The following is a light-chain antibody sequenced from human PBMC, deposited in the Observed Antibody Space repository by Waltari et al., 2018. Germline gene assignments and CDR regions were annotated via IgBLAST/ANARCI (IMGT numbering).Light chain of an antibody. CDR2: EVS. Sequence: EIVMTQAPLSLSVTPGQPASMSCKSSQSLLHSDGRARLYWYLQKPGQSPQLLISEVSNRFSGVTERFSGSRSGTDFTLKISRVEAEDVGVYFCMQNIQLPTFGQGTKVEIE. CDR3: MQNIQLPT. V-gene: IGKV2D-29*02. CDR1: QSLLHSDGRAR. J-gene: IGKJ1*01.